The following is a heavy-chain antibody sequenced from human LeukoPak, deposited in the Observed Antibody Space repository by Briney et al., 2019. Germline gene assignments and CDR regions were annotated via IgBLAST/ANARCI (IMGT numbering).Heavy chain of an antibody. D-gene: IGHD3-22*01. J-gene: IGHJ3*02. V-gene: IGHV4-61*02. CDR3: ARTWIVVVMGAFDI. CDR2: IYTSGST. CDR1: GGSITSGSYY. Sequence: SETLSLTCTVAGGSITSGSYYWSWIRQPAWKGLEWIGRIYTSGSTNYNPSLKSRVTISVDTSKNQFSLKLSSVTAADTAVYYCARTWIVVVMGAFDIWGQGTMVTVSS.